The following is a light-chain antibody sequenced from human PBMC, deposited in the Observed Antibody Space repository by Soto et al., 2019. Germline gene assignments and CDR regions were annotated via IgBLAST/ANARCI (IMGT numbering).Light chain of an antibody. V-gene: IGLV1-44*01. Sequence: QSVLTQPPSASGTPGQRVTISCSGSSSNIGVNTVHWYQHLPGTAPKLLIYSNNQRPSGVPDRFSGSKSGTSASLAIGGLQSEDEADYYCATWDDSLGGFYVFGTGTKLTVL. CDR1: SSNIGVNT. CDR2: SNN. CDR3: ATWDDSLGGFYV. J-gene: IGLJ1*01.